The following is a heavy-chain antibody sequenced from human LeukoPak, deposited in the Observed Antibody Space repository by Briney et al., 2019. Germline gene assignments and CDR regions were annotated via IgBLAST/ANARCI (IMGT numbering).Heavy chain of an antibody. CDR1: GFTFSIYT. Sequence: PGGSLRLSCAASGFTFSIYTMHWVRQTPGKGLEWISYISSSSSVIYYADSVKGRFTISRDNAKNSLYLQMNSLRAEDTAVYYCARGGIRWSYYHGMDVWGQGTTVTVSS. CDR2: ISSSSSVI. D-gene: IGHD4-23*01. CDR3: ARGGIRWSYYHGMDV. J-gene: IGHJ6*02. V-gene: IGHV3-48*04.